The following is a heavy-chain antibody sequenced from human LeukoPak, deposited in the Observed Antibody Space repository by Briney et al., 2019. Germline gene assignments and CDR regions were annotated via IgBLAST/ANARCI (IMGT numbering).Heavy chain of an antibody. CDR1: GGSFSGYY. D-gene: IGHD3-22*01. J-gene: IGHJ3*02. Sequence: SETLSLTCTVYGGSFSGYYWSWIRQSPGKGLEWIANIYYSGSTNYNPSLKSRVTISVDTSKNQFSLKLSSVTAADTAVYYCARDNTHYYDSSDAFDIWGQGTMVTVSS. CDR2: IYYSGST. CDR3: ARDNTHYYDSSDAFDI. V-gene: IGHV4-59*12.